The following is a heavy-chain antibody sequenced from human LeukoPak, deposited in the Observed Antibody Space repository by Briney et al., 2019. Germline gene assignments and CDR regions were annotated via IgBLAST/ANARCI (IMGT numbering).Heavy chain of an antibody. D-gene: IGHD3-22*01. CDR2: IHHRGST. CDR3: ARDRSGYFQN. CDR1: GGSSNDYY. J-gene: IGHJ1*01. V-gene: IGHV4-34*01. Sequence: PSETLSLTCAFYGGSSNDYYWTWIRQPPGRGLEWIGEIHHRGSTNYNPSLKSRVTISLDTSKNQFSLKLSSLPAADTAVYYCARDRSGYFQNWGQGTLVTVSS.